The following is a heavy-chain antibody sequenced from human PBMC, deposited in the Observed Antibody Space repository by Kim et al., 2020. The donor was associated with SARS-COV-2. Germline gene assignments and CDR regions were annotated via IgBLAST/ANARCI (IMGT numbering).Heavy chain of an antibody. CDR2: ISSSGSAI. CDR3: ARRSAFVLMVYAMDYFDY. D-gene: IGHD2-8*01. J-gene: IGHJ4*02. Sequence: GGSLRLSCAASGFTFSDYYMSWIRQAPGKGLEWVSYISSSGSAIYYADSVKGRFTISRDNAKNSLYLQMNSLRAEDTAVYYCARRSAFVLMVYAMDYFDYWGQGTLVTVSS. V-gene: IGHV3-11*01. CDR1: GFTFSDYY.